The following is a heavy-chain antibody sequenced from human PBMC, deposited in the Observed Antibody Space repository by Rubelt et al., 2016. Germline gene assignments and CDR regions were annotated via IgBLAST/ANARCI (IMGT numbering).Heavy chain of an antibody. V-gene: IGHV1-18*01. CDR1: GYHFTSYG. D-gene: IGHD3-22*01. CDR2: ISAYNGNT. CDR3: ARDLNYYDSNYY. J-gene: IGHJ4*02. Sequence: QVQLVQSGAEVKKPGASVKVSCKASGYHFTSYGISWVRQAPGQGLEWMGWISAYNGNTNLGQKFQGRVTVTNDTSTRTAYMELWSLRSDDTAVYYCARDLNYYDSNYYWGQGTLVTVSS.